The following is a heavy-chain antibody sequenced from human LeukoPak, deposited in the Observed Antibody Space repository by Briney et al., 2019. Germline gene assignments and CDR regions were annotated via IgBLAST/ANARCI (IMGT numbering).Heavy chain of an antibody. CDR1: GYSFTSYW. Sequence: GASLKISCKGSGYSFTSYWIGWVRQMPGKGLEWMGIIYPGDSDTRYSPSFQGQVIISADKSISTAYLQWSSLKASDTAMYYCARHTPVTTSSFDYWGQGTLVTVSS. V-gene: IGHV5-51*01. CDR3: ARHTPVTTSSFDY. J-gene: IGHJ4*02. CDR2: IYPGDSDT. D-gene: IGHD4-11*01.